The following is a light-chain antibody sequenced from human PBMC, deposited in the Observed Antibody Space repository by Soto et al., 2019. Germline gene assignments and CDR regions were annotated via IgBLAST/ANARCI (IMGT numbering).Light chain of an antibody. J-gene: IGLJ2*01. CDR3: SSDTSSSFVV. CDR2: DVS. Sequence: QSALTQPASVSGSPGQSITISCTGTSSDVGGYNYVSWYQQHPGKAPKLMIYDVSNRPSGVSNRFSGSKSGNTASLTISGLQDEDEADYYCSSDTSSSFVVFGGGTKLTVL. CDR1: SSDVGGYNY. V-gene: IGLV2-14*01.